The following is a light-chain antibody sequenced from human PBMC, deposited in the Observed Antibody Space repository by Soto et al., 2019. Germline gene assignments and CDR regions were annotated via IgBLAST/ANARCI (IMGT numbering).Light chain of an antibody. Sequence: DIQMTQSPSSLSASVGDRVTITCRASQPISKNLNWYQQRPGKPPNLLIYASSTIQPGVPPRFSGGRSGTEFTLPITSLLPEDFATYYCQQTDSTPSTFGQGTRVEIK. J-gene: IGKJ5*01. CDR1: QPISKN. V-gene: IGKV1-39*01. CDR3: QQTDSTPST. CDR2: ASS.